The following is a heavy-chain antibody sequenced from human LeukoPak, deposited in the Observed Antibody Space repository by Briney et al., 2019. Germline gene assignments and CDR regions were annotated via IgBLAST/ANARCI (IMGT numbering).Heavy chain of an antibody. J-gene: IGHJ4*02. V-gene: IGHV3-74*01. D-gene: IGHD5-18*01. CDR1: GSTFSSYW. CDR3: ARVDTAMVFDY. Sequence: PGGSLRLSCAASGSTFSSYWMHWVRQAPGKGLVWVSRINSDGSSTSYADSVKGRFTISRDNAKNTLYLQMNSLRAEDTAVYYCARVDTAMVFDYWGQGTLVTVSS. CDR2: INSDGSST.